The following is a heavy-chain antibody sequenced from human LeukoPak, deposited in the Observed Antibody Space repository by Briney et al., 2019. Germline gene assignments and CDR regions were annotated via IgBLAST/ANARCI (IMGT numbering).Heavy chain of an antibody. CDR1: GGSISSGSW. D-gene: IGHD4-17*01. CDR3: ARGGDYRFDY. V-gene: IGHV4-4*02. CDR2: IHHSGST. Sequence: SGTLSLTCAVSGGSISSGSWWGWIRQPPGKGLEWIGEIHHSGSTNYNPSLKSRVTLSVDKSENQLSLRLTSVTAADTAVYYCARGGDYRFDYWGQGTLVTVSS. J-gene: IGHJ4*02.